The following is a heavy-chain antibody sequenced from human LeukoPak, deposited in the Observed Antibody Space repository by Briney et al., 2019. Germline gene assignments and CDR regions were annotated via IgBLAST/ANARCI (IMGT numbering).Heavy chain of an antibody. D-gene: IGHD2-2*01. V-gene: IGHV4-34*01. CDR2: INHSGST. J-gene: IGHJ5*02. CDR3: ARLVVPAAIGGRWFDP. Sequence: PSQTLSLTCAVYGGSFSGYYWSWIRQPPGKGLEWIGEINHSGSTNYNPSLKSRVTISVDTSKNQFSLKLSSVTAADTAVYYCARLVVPAAIGGRWFDPCGQGTLVTVSS. CDR1: GGSFSGYY.